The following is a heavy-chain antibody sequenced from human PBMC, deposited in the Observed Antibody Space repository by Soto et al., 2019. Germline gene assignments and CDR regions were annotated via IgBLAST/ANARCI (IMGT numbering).Heavy chain of an antibody. D-gene: IGHD6-19*01. CDR2: IYYSGST. Sequence: QVQLQESGPGLVKPSETLSLTCTVSGGSISSYYWSWIRQPPGKGLEWIGYIYYSGSTNYNPSLKSRVTISVDTSKNQFSLKLSSVTAADTAVYYCARVMGWQWLPPDSDWYFDLWGRGTLVTVSS. V-gene: IGHV4-59*01. CDR3: ARVMGWQWLPPDSDWYFDL. J-gene: IGHJ2*01. CDR1: GGSISSYY.